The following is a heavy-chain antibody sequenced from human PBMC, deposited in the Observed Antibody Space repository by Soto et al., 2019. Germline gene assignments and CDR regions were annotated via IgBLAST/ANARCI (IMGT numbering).Heavy chain of an antibody. J-gene: IGHJ4*02. Sequence: EVQLLESGGGLEQPGGSLRLSCVASGFTFSNYAMNWIRQAPGKGLAWVSSISGSDDRTFFADSVKGRFTISRDNSKDTVFLQMNNLRGEDTALYYCTKGGRGIDIFFDSWGQGTLVSVSS. V-gene: IGHV3-23*01. CDR3: TKGGRGIDIFFDS. CDR2: ISGSDDRT. D-gene: IGHD3-9*01. CDR1: GFTFSNYA.